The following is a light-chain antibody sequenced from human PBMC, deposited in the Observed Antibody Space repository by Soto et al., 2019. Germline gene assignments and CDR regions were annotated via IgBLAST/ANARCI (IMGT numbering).Light chain of an antibody. V-gene: IGLV2-14*01. J-gene: IGLJ2*01. CDR2: AVS. Sequence: QSVLTPPASVSGSPGQSITISCTGTSSDVGGYNYVSWYQQHPGKAPKLMIYAVSNRPSGVSNRFSGSKSGNTASLTISGLQAEDEADYYCSSYTSSSTLGVFGGGTQLTVL. CDR3: SSYTSSSTLGV. CDR1: SSDVGGYNY.